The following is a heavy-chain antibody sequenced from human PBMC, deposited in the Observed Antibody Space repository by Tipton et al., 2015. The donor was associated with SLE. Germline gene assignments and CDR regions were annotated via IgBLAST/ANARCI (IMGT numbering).Heavy chain of an antibody. Sequence: TLSLTCTVSGDSISTIYYRWGWIRQSPGKGLEWIGNTYYGETAYYNPSLKSRVSISVDTSNNQFSLKLNFVTAADTAVYYCASLVVVPAELGIGATDAIDFWGQGTLFTVSS. V-gene: IGHV4-39*07. CDR3: ASLVVVPAELGIGATDAIDF. CDR2: TYYGETA. CDR1: GDSISTIYYR. D-gene: IGHD7-27*01. J-gene: IGHJ4*02.